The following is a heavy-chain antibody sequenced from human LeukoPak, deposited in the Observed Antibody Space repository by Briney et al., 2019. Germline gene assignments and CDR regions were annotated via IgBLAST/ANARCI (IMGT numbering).Heavy chain of an antibody. CDR1: GFTFSSYA. D-gene: IGHD3-3*01. CDR2: ISGSGGST. Sequence: GGSLRLSCAASGFTFSSYAMSWVRQAPGKGLEWVSAISGSGGSTYYADSVKGRFTISRDNSKNTLYLQMNSLRAEDTAVYYCAKESALDFWSGGVIICWGQGTLVTVSS. CDR3: AKESALDFWSGGVIIC. V-gene: IGHV3-23*01. J-gene: IGHJ4*02.